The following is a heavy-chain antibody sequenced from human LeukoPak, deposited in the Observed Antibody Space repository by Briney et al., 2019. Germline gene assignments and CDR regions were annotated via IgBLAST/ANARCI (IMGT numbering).Heavy chain of an antibody. D-gene: IGHD2-2*01. CDR2: ISAYNGNT. J-gene: IGHJ6*02. CDR3: ARYCSSTSCYDYYYGMDV. V-gene: IGHV1-18*01. CDR1: GYTFTSYG. Sequence: ASVKVSCKASGYTFTSYGISWVRQAPGQGLEGRGWISAYNGNTNYAQKLQGRVTMTTDTSMSTAYMELRSLRSDDTAVYYCARYCSSTSCYDYYYGMDVWGQGTTVTVSS.